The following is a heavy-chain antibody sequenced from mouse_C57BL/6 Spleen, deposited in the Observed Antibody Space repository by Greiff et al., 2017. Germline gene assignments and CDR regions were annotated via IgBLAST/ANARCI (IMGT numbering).Heavy chain of an antibody. CDR3: ARGYYGSSYGYFDG. D-gene: IGHD1-1*01. CDR1: GYTFPSYW. Sequence: QVHVKQPGAELVKPGASVKLSCKASGYTFPSYWMQWVKQRPGQGLEWIGEIDPSDSYTNYNQKFKGKATLTVETSSSTAYMQLSSLTSEDSAVYYCARGYYGSSYGYFDGWGTGTTVTVSA. CDR2: IDPSDSYT. V-gene: IGHV1-50*01. J-gene: IGHJ1*03.